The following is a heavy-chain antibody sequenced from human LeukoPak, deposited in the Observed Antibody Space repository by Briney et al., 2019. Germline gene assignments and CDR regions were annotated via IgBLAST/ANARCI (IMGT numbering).Heavy chain of an antibody. Sequence: PSETLSLTCTVSGGSISSSGYYWGWIRQPPGKGREWIGTIYYSGSTYYNPSLKSRVTISVDTSKNQFSLKLSSVTAADTAVYYCARFRTLTTHFDYWGQGTLVTVSS. CDR3: ARFRTLTTHFDY. D-gene: IGHD4-11*01. CDR1: GGSISSSGYY. CDR2: IYYSGST. V-gene: IGHV4-39*01. J-gene: IGHJ4*02.